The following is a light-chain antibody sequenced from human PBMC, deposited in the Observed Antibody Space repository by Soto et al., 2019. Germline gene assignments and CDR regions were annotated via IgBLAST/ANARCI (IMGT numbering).Light chain of an antibody. CDR2: GNS. J-gene: IGLJ2*01. Sequence: QSVLTQPPSVSGSPGQRVTISFTGSSSNIGAGYDVHWYQQLPRTAPQLLIYGNSNRPSGVPDRLSCSKSGTSASLDITGLQAEDEADYYCQSYDRSLRVVGCGGGTKRTVL. CDR3: QSYDRSLRVVG. CDR1: SSNIGAGYD. V-gene: IGLV1-40*01.